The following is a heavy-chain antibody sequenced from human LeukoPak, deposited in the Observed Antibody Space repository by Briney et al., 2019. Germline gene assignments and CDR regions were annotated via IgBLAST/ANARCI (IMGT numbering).Heavy chain of an antibody. V-gene: IGHV3-23*01. CDR3: AKDQRPYYYDSSGYSYAFDI. D-gene: IGHD3-22*01. CDR1: GFTFSSYA. CDR2: IRASGGST. J-gene: IGHJ3*02. Sequence: GGSLRLSCAASGFTFSSYAMSWVRQATGKGLELVSAIRASGGSTNYADSVKGRFTISRDNSKNTLYLQMNSLRAEDTAVYYCAKDQRPYYYDSSGYSYAFDIWGQGTMVTVSS.